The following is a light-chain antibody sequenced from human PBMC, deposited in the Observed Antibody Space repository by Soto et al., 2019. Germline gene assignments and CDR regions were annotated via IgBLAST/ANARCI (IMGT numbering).Light chain of an antibody. CDR1: QNVRNNN. Sequence: ETVLTQSPGTVSLSPGERATLSCRASQNVRNNNLAWYQQKPGQPPRLLIYDASSRATCIPDRFSGSGSGTDFTPTISRLEPEDFAVYYCQQFSNSLTFGQGTRLEIK. V-gene: IGKV3-20*01. CDR3: QQFSNSLT. J-gene: IGKJ5*01. CDR2: DAS.